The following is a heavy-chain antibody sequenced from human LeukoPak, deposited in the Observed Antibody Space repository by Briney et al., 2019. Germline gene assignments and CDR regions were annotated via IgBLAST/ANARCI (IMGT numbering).Heavy chain of an antibody. V-gene: IGHV3-30*03. CDR3: ARARGLYGRGYYALDV. CDR2: ISYDGGNN. Sequence: PGRSLRLSCAASGLTFSDHGMHWVRQAPGKGLEWVALISYDGGNNYYADSVKGRFTISRDNSKNTLYLQMDSLRADDTSMYYCARARGLYGRGYYALDVWGQGTTVTVSS. CDR1: GLTFSDHG. J-gene: IGHJ6*02. D-gene: IGHD2-8*01.